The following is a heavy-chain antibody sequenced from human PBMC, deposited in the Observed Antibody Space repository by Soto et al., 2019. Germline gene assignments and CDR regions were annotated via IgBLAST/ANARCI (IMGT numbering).Heavy chain of an antibody. D-gene: IGHD6-19*01. CDR1: GYTFTSYG. CDR3: ARDRRIAVAGTSRNYYYYYGMDV. Sequence: ASVKVSCKASGYTFTSYGISWARQAPGQGLEWMGWISAYNGNTNYAQKLQGRVTMTTDTSTSTAYMELRSLRSDDTAVYYCARDRRIAVAGTSRNYYYYYGMDVWGQGTTVTVSS. CDR2: ISAYNGNT. V-gene: IGHV1-18*04. J-gene: IGHJ6*02.